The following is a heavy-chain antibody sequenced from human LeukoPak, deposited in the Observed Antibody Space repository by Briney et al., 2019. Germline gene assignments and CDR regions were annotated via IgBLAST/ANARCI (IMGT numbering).Heavy chain of an antibody. CDR3: ARDRGSYSDDAFDI. Sequence: PGGSLRLSCAASGFTFSSYDMNWVRQAPGKGLEWVSAIRGSGDSTYYPDSVKGRFTISRDNSKNTLYLQMNSLRAEDTAVYYCARDRGSYSDDAFDIWGQGTMVTVSS. V-gene: IGHV3-23*01. CDR1: GFTFSSYD. J-gene: IGHJ3*02. D-gene: IGHD1-26*01. CDR2: IRGSGDST.